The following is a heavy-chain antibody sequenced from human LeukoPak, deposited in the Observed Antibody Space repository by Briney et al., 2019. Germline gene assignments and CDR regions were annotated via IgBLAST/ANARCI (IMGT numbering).Heavy chain of an antibody. CDR1: GGSFSGYY. D-gene: IGHD2-21*02. V-gene: IGHV4-34*01. CDR3: ARGVAYCGGDCPYYFDY. J-gene: IGHJ4*02. Sequence: PSETLSLTCAVYGGSFSGYYWSWIRQPPGKGLEWIGEINHSGSTNYNPSIKSRVTISVDTSKNQFSLKLGSVTAADTAVYYCARGVAYCGGDCPYYFDYWGQGTLVTVSS. CDR2: INHSGST.